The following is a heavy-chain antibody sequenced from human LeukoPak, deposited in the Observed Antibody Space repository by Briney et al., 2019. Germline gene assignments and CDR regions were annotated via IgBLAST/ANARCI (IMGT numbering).Heavy chain of an antibody. V-gene: IGHV3-23*01. CDR1: GFTFSSYA. J-gene: IGHJ5*02. D-gene: IGHD3-22*01. Sequence: DPGGSLRLSCGASGFTFSSYAMSWVRQAPGKGLEWVSAISDSGGRTYSADSMKGRFTISRDNAKNTLNLQMNSLRAEDTAVYYCARDLGQYYDTSDNWFDPWGQGTLVTVSS. CDR3: ARDLGQYYDTSDNWFDP. CDR2: ISDSGGRT.